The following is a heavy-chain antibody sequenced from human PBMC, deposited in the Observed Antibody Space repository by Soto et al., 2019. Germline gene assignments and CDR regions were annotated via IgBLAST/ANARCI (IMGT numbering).Heavy chain of an antibody. V-gene: IGHV1-69*01. Sequence: QVQLVQSGAEVKKPGSSVKVSCKASGGTFSSYAISWVRQAPGQGLEWMGGIIPISGTANYAQKFQGRVTITADESTSTAYMELGSLRSEDTAVYYCARSQGSSTSLENYYYYYYGMDVWGQGTMVTVSS. CDR2: IIPISGTA. CDR1: GGTFSSYA. J-gene: IGHJ6*02. CDR3: ARSQGSSTSLENYYYYYYGMDV. D-gene: IGHD2-2*01.